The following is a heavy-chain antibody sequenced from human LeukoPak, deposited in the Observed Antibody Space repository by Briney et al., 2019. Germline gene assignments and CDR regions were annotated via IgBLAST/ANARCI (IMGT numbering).Heavy chain of an antibody. J-gene: IGHJ4*02. CDR2: INPISGGT. CDR3: ARVHNYYDSSGSSDY. Sequence: ASVKVSCKASGYTFTGYYVHWVRQAPGQGLEWMGWINPISGGTNYAQKFQGSVTMTRDTSISTAYMELSRLRSDDTAVYYCARVHNYYDSSGSSDYWGQGTLVTVSS. V-gene: IGHV1-2*02. CDR1: GYTFTGYY. D-gene: IGHD3-22*01.